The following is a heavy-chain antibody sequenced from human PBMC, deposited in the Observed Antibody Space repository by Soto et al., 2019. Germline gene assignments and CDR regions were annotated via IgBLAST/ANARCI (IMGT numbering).Heavy chain of an antibody. J-gene: IGHJ6*02. CDR2: ISGSGGST. CDR3: AKEDFWSGYYYYGMDV. D-gene: IGHD3-3*01. V-gene: IGHV3-23*01. Sequence: VSLRVSCAASGCTFSSYAMSWVRQAPGKGLEWVSAISGSGGSTYYADSVKGRFTISRDNSKNTLYLQMNSLRAEDTAVYYCAKEDFWSGYYYYGMDVWGQGTTVTVSS. CDR1: GCTFSSYA.